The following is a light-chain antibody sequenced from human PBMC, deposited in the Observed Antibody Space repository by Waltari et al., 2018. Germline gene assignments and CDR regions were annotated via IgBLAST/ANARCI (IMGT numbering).Light chain of an antibody. Sequence: QSALTQPASVSGSPGQSITISCTGTSSDVGGYNYVSCYQQHPGKAPKLMIYDVSNRPSGVSNRFSGSKSGNTAPLTISGLQAEDEADYYCSSYTSSSTPSVFGTGTKVTVL. J-gene: IGLJ1*01. CDR2: DVS. V-gene: IGLV2-14*01. CDR3: SSYTSSSTPSV. CDR1: SSDVGGYNY.